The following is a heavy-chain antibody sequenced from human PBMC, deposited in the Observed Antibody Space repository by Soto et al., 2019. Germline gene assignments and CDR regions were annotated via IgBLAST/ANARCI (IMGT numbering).Heavy chain of an antibody. Sequence: PSETLSLTCAVYGGSFSGYYWSWIRQPPGKGLEWIGEINHSGSTNYNPSLKSRVAISVDTSKNQFSPKLSSVTAAGTAVYYCARRRPGWLQSYYFDYWGQGTLVTVSS. V-gene: IGHV4-34*01. CDR1: GGSFSGYY. D-gene: IGHD5-12*01. J-gene: IGHJ4*02. CDR2: INHSGST. CDR3: ARRRPGWLQSYYFDY.